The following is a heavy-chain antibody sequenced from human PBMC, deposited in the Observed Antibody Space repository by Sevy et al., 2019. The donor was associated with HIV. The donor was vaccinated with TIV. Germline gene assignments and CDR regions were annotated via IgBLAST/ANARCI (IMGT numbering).Heavy chain of an antibody. J-gene: IGHJ5*02. CDR2: IYYSGST. D-gene: IGHD1-26*01. V-gene: IGHV4-59*01. Sequence: SETLSLTCTVSGGSISSYYWSWIRQPPGKGLEWIGYIYYSGSTNYNPSLKSRVTISVDTSKNQFSLMLSSVTAADTAVYYCARASASGSYVEWFDPWGQGTLVTVSS. CDR3: ARASASGSYVEWFDP. CDR1: GGSISSYY.